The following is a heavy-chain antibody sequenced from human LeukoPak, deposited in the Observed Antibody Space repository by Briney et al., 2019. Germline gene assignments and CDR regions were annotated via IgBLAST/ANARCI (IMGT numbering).Heavy chain of an antibody. CDR3: ASHDYSNPYYYYMDV. V-gene: IGHV1-69*06. Sequence: GGTFXXYAISWVRQAPGQGLEWMGGIIPIFGTANYAQKFQGRVTITADKSTSTAYMELSSLRSEDTAVYYCASHDYSNPYYYYMDVWGKGTTVTVSS. J-gene: IGHJ6*03. D-gene: IGHD4-11*01. CDR1: GGTFXXYA. CDR2: IIPIFGTA.